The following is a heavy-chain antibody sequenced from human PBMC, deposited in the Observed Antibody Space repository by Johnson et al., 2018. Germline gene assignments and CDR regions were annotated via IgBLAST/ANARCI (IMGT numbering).Heavy chain of an antibody. CDR3: VRMDTAMAN. V-gene: IGHV3-53*01. J-gene: IGHJ3*01. Sequence: VQLVESGGGLIQPGGSLSLTCAASGFTVSSNYMSWVRQAPGKGLEWVAVIYSGGSTYYAASVKGRFTISRDNSKNTLYLQMNSLRAEDTAVYYWVRMDTAMANWGQGTMVTVSS. CDR2: IYSGGST. D-gene: IGHD5-18*01. CDR1: GFTVSSNY.